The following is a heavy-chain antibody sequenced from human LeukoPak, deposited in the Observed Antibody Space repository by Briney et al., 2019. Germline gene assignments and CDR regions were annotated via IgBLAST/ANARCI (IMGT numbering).Heavy chain of an antibody. CDR1: GGSISSSNW. D-gene: IGHD6-13*01. J-gene: IGHJ3*02. CDR2: IYHSGST. CDR3: ARDTGSIAAAGSAFDI. V-gene: IGHV4-4*02. Sequence: PSETLSLTCAVSGGSISSSNWWSWVRQPPGKGLEWIGEIYHSGSTNYNPSLKSRVTISVDKSKNQFPLKLSSVTAADTAVYYCARDTGSIAAAGSAFDIWGQGIMVTVSS.